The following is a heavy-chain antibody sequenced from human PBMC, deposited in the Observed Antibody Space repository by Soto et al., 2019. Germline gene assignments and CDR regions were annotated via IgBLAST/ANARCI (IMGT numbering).Heavy chain of an antibody. J-gene: IGHJ6*03. V-gene: IGHV3-74*01. CDR1: GFTFSSYW. CDR3: ARVYGDYVGYMDV. D-gene: IGHD4-17*01. CDR2: INSDGSST. Sequence: GGSLRLSCAASGFTFSSYWMHWVRQAPGKGLVWVSRINSDGSSTSYADSVKGRFTISRDNAKNTLYLQMNSLRAEDTAVYYCARVYGDYVGYMDVWGKGTTVTVSS.